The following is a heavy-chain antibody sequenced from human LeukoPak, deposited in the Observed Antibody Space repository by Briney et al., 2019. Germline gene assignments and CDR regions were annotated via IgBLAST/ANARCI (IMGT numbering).Heavy chain of an antibody. CDR3: ARNRGGFDY. CDR1: GGSISSGGYS. V-gene: IGHV4-30-2*01. D-gene: IGHD2-15*01. Sequence: SETLSLTCAVSGGSISSGGYSWGWIRQPPGKGLEWIGYIYHSGSTNYNPSLKSRVTISVDKSKNQFSLKLSSVTAADTAVYYCARNRGGFDYWGQGTLVTVSS. CDR2: IYHSGST. J-gene: IGHJ4*02.